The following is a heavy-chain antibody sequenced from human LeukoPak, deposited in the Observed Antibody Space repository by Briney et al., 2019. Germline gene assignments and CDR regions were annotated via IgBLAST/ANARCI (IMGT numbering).Heavy chain of an antibody. CDR2: IKSKTDGGTT. J-gene: IGHJ5*02. CDR1: GFTVSSNY. V-gene: IGHV3-15*01. CDR3: TTVGVVLRYFDNNNWFDP. Sequence: GGSLRLSCAASGFTVSSNYMSWVRQAPGKGLEWVGRIKSKTDGGTTDYAAPVKGRFTISRDDSKNTLYLQMNSLKTEDTAVYYCTTVGVVLRYFDNNNWFDPWGQGTLVTVSS. D-gene: IGHD3-9*01.